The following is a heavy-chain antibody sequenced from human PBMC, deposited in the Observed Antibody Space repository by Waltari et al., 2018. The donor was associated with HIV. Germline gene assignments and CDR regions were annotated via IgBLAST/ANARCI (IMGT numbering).Heavy chain of an antibody. V-gene: IGHV1-3*01. CDR3: ARGSLRDVDIVATSVEFDP. J-gene: IGHJ5*02. CDR1: GYTFTSYA. Sequence: QVQLVQSGAEVKKPGASVKVSCKASGYTFTSYAMHWVRQAPGQRLEWMGWINAGNGNTKYSQKFQGRVTITRDTSASTAYMELSSLRSEDTAVYYCARGSLRDVDIVATSVEFDPWGQGTLVTVSS. D-gene: IGHD5-12*01. CDR2: INAGNGNT.